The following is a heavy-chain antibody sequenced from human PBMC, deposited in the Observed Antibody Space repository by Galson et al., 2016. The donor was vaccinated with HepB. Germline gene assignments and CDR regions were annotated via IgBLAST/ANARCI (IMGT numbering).Heavy chain of an antibody. CDR3: AKCSGTRADFWSGGINYYYYAMDF. J-gene: IGHJ6*02. CDR2: ISGSGPNT. Sequence: SLRLSCAASGFTFSSYAMSWVRQAPGKGLEWVSGISGSGPNTYNADSVKGRFTISRDNSKNTLFLQMNSLRAEDTAVYFCAKCSGTRADFWSGGINYYYYAMDFWGQGTTVTVSS. D-gene: IGHD3-3*01. CDR1: GFTFSSYA. V-gene: IGHV3-23*01.